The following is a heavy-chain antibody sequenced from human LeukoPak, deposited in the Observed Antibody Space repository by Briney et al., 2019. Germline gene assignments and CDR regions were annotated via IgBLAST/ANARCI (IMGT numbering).Heavy chain of an antibody. CDR1: GYTFRDYS. CDR3: VSGNVPDYLWGTYPLDAFDG. J-gene: IGHJ3*01. V-gene: IGHV3-21*01. CDR2: ISSTSSYI. Sequence: PGGSLRLSCAASGYTFRDYSVNWVRQVPGKGLEWVSSISSTSSYIYYAGSVKGRFTISRDNAKNSLFLKMNSLRDEDTAVYYLVSGNVPDYLWGTYPLDAFDGWGQGSIVILSS. D-gene: IGHD3-16*02.